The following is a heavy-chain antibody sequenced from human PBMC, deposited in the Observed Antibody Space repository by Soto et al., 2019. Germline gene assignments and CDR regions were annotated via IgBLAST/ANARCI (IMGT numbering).Heavy chain of an antibody. D-gene: IGHD6-13*01. V-gene: IGHV3-30-3*01. CDR2: ISYDGSNK. CDR1: EFTFSRYA. J-gene: IGHJ6*02. CDR3: AREFMSSWYSYYGMDV. Sequence: GGSLRLSCAASEFTFSRYAMHWVRQAPGKGLEWVAGISYDGSNKYYADSVKGRFTISRDNSKNTLYLQMNSLRAEDTAVYYCAREFMSSWYSYYGMDVWGRGTTVTVSS.